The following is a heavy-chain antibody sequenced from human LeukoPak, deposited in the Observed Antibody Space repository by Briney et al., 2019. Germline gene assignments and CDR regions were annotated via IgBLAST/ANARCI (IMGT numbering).Heavy chain of an antibody. CDR3: ARGDKFSGDY. Sequence: PGGSLRLSCAASGFTLSTYWMSWVRQAPGKGLEWVANIHQYGNEKYYVDSVKGRFTISRDNAKNSLYLQMNSLRAEDTAVYYCARGDKFSGDYWGQGTLVTVSS. D-gene: IGHD2-15*01. CDR1: GFTLSTYW. CDR2: IHQYGNEK. V-gene: IGHV3-7*04. J-gene: IGHJ4*02.